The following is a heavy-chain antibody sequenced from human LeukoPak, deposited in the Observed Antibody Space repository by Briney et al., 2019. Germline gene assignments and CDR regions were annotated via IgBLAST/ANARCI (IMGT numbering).Heavy chain of an antibody. CDR3: ASGSGYSGGGYYYGMDV. Sequence: SETLSLTCTVSGGSISSSSYYWGWIRQPPGKGLEWIGSIYYSGSTYYNPSLKSRVTISADTSKNQFSLKLSSVTAADTAVYYCASGSGYSGGGYYYGMDVWGQGTTVTVSS. CDR1: GGSISSSSYY. J-gene: IGHJ6*02. CDR2: IYYSGST. D-gene: IGHD3-22*01. V-gene: IGHV4-39*01.